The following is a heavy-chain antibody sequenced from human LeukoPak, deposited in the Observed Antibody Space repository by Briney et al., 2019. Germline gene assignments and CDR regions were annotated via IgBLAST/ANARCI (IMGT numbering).Heavy chain of an antibody. Sequence: ASVKVSCKASGYTFTSYDINWVRQATGQGLEWMGWMNPNSSNIGYAQKFQGRVTMTRNTSISTAYMELSSLRSEDTAVYYCARWVVTAIGYGMDVWGQGTTVTVSS. V-gene: IGHV1-8*01. D-gene: IGHD2-21*02. J-gene: IGHJ6*02. CDR2: MNPNSSNI. CDR1: GYTFTSYD. CDR3: ARWVVTAIGYGMDV.